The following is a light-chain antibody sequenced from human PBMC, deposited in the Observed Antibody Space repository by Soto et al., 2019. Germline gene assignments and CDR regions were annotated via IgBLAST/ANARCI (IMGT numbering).Light chain of an antibody. CDR1: QSVSSN. CDR3: QQDNNWPPWT. V-gene: IGKV3-15*01. CDR2: GAS. J-gene: IGKJ1*01. Sequence: EIVMTQSPATLSVSPGERATLSCRASQSVSSNLAWYQQKPGQAPRLLIYGASNRATGIPARLSGSGSGTEFTLTISSLKSEEVAVYYCQQDNNWPPWTFGQGTKVDIK.